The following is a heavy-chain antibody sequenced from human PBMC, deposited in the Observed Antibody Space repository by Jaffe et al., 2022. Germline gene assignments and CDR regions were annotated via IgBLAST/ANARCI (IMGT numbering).Heavy chain of an antibody. D-gene: IGHD3-9*01. CDR1: GFTFGDYA. J-gene: IGHJ5*02. V-gene: IGHV3-49*04. Sequence: EVQLVESGGGLVQPGRSLRLSCTASGFTFGDYAMSWVRQAPGKGLEWVGFIRSKAYGGTTEYAASVKGRFTISRDDSKSIAYLQMNSLKTEDTAVYYCTLEYYDILTGNNWFDPWGQGTLVTVSS. CDR3: TLEYYDILTGNNWFDP. CDR2: IRSKAYGGTT.